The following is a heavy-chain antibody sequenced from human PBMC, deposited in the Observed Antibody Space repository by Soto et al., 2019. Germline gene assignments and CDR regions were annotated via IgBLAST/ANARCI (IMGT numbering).Heavy chain of an antibody. CDR3: AKDRDPYYYYYLMDV. V-gene: IGHV3-30*18. J-gene: IGHJ6*02. CDR1: GFAFDTYG. CDR2: MSYDGSKI. Sequence: QVQLVESGGGVIQPGRSLRLSCEASGFAFDTYGMHWIRQGAGQGLEWVATMSYDGSKIYYRDSVRGRFSISRDDSKRTLYLQMNSLRAEDMAVYYCAKDRDPYYYYYLMDVWGQGTTVTVSS.